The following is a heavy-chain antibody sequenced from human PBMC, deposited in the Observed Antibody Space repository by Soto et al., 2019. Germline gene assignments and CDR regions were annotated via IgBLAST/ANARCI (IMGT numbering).Heavy chain of an antibody. CDR2: TYYRSKWIH. J-gene: IGHJ6*02. CDR3: AGVVWFRGMDV. D-gene: IGHD3-16*01. CDR1: GYSVSSSSAA. V-gene: IGHV6-1*01. Sequence: PSQTLSLTCDISGYSVSSSSAAWNWIRQSPSRGLEWLGRTYYRSKWIHEYTASMESRININPDTSKNQISLHIYSVTPEDTAVYYCAGVVWFRGMDVWGQGTPVTAP.